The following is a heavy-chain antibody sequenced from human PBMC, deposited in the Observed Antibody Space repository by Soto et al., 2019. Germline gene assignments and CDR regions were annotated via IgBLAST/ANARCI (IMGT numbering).Heavy chain of an antibody. CDR2: INHSGST. D-gene: IGHD6-13*01. Sequence: QVQLQQWGAGLLKPSETLSLTCAVYGGSFSGYYWSWIRQPPGKGLEWIGEINHSGSTNYNPSLKSRGAITVDTSKNQFSLKLSSVTAADTAVDYCARGRGRQHLVRSGWFDPWGQGTLVTVSS. J-gene: IGHJ5*02. CDR3: ARGRGRQHLVRSGWFDP. V-gene: IGHV4-34*01. CDR1: GGSFSGYY.